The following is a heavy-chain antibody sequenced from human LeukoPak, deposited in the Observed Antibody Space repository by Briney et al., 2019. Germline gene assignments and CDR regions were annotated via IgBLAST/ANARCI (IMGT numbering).Heavy chain of an antibody. J-gene: IGHJ6*04. CDR2: ISYDGSNK. CDR3: ARDGDYDEGERYYYGMDV. D-gene: IGHD4-17*01. V-gene: IGHV3-30*04. Sequence: GGSLRLSCAASGFTFSSYAMHWVRQAPGKGLEWVAVISYDGSNKYYADSVKGRFTISRDNSKNTLYLQMNSLRAEDTAVYYCARDGDYDEGERYYYGMDVWGKGTTVTVSS. CDR1: GFTFSSYA.